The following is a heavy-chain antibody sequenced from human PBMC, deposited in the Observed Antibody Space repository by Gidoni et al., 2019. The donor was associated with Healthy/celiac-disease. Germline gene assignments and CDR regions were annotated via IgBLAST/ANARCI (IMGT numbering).Heavy chain of an antibody. Sequence: QVQLVESGGGVVQTGRSLRLSCSASGFPFSSYAMHCGRQAPGKGLECVAVISYDGSNKYYADSVKGRFTISRDNSKNTLYLQMNSLRAEDTAVYYCARDPLLWFGELLVSYFDYWGQGTLVTVSS. V-gene: IGHV3-30*04. J-gene: IGHJ4*02. D-gene: IGHD3-10*01. CDR1: GFPFSSYA. CDR3: ARDPLLWFGELLVSYFDY. CDR2: ISYDGSNK.